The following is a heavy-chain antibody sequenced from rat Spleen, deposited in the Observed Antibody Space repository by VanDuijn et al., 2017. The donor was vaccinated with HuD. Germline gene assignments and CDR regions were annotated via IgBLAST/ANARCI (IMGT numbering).Heavy chain of an antibody. J-gene: IGHJ2*01. Sequence: EVQLVETGGGLVQPGRSLKLSCVASGFTFSKYWMYWVRQAPTKGLEWVASIRPSGDPTYYRDSVKGRFTISRDNAQGTLYLQMDSLRSEDTATYYCASLGADYWGQGVMVTVSS. CDR2: IRPSGDPT. D-gene: IGHD5-1*01. CDR3: ASLGADY. V-gene: IGHV5-19*01. CDR1: GFTFSKYW.